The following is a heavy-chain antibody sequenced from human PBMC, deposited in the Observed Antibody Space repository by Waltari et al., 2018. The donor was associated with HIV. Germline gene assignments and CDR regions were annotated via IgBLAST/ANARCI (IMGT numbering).Heavy chain of an antibody. CDR2: IIPIFGTA. CDR3: ARGHSGSSDDAFDI. D-gene: IGHD1-26*01. Sequence: QVQLVQSGAEVKKPGSSVTVSCQASGGTFSSYAISWVRPAPGQGLEWMGGIIPIFGTANYAQKFQGRVTITADESTSTAYMELSSLRSEDTAVYYCARGHSGSSDDAFDIWGQGTMVTVSS. CDR1: GGTFSSYA. V-gene: IGHV1-69*13. J-gene: IGHJ3*02.